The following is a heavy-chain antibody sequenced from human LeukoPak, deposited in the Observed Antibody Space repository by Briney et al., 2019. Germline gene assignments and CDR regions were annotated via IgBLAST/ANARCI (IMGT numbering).Heavy chain of an antibody. CDR1: GFIFSSYA. J-gene: IGHJ2*01. D-gene: IGHD6-19*01. Sequence: ERSLRLSCAASGFIFSSYAMHWVRQAPGKGLEWVAVMSYDGSNKYYADSVKGRFTISRDNSKDTLYLQMNSLRGDDTALYYCARAPEWVVSWYFDPWGRGTLVTVSS. CDR3: ARAPEWVVSWYFDP. CDR2: MSYDGSNK. V-gene: IGHV3-30-3*01.